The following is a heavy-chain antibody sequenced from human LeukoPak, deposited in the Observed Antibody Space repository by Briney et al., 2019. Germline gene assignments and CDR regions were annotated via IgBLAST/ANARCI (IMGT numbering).Heavy chain of an antibody. J-gene: IGHJ5*02. CDR3: ARLCPPLAATESNWFDP. D-gene: IGHD2-15*01. V-gene: IGHV4-61*05. Sequence: SETLSLTCTVSGGSISSSSYYWGWIRQPPGKGLEWIGYIYYSGSTNYNPSLKSRVTISVDTSKNQFSLKLSSVTAADTAVYYCARLCPPLAATESNWFDPWGQGTLVTVSS. CDR1: GGSISSSSYY. CDR2: IYYSGST.